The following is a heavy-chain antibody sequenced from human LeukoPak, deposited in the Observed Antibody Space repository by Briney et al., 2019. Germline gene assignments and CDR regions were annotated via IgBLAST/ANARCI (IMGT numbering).Heavy chain of an antibody. Sequence: ASVKVSCKASGYTFTSYAMNWVRQAPGQGLEWMGWINTNTGNPTYAQGFTGRFVFSLDTSVSTAYLQISSLKAEDTAVYYCARDAEQWLAGGDYFDYWGQGTLVTVSS. V-gene: IGHV7-4-1*02. J-gene: IGHJ4*02. CDR3: ARDAEQWLAGGDYFDY. CDR2: INTNTGNP. CDR1: GYTFTSYA. D-gene: IGHD6-19*01.